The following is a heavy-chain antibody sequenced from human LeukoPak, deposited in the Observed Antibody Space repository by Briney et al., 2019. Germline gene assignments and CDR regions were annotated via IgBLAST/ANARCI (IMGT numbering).Heavy chain of an antibody. D-gene: IGHD6-13*01. CDR3: ARVPRIEAGATGDWFDP. CDR1: GGSISSSSYY. V-gene: IGHV4-61*01. J-gene: IGHJ5*02. Sequence: SETLSLTCTVSGGSISSSSYYWSWIRQPPGKGLEWIGFIYYSGSTNYNPSLKSRVTISVDTSKNQFFLSLRSVTAADTAMYYCARVPRIEAGATGDWFDPWGQGTVVTVSS. CDR2: IYYSGST.